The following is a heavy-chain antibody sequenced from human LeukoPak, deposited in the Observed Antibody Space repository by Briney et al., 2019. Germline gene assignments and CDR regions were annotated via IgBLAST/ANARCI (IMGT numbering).Heavy chain of an antibody. CDR3: AKGRCGDSSCWYFDA. V-gene: IGHV3-48*01. Sequence: PGGSLRLFCAASGFTFSTYSMNWVRQAPGKGLEWVSYISSSSSTIYYADSVKGRFTISRDNAKNSLYLQINSLRAEDTATYFCAKGRCGDSSCWYFDAWARGTRVTVSS. D-gene: IGHD6-13*01. CDR2: ISSSSSTI. J-gene: IGHJ4*02. CDR1: GFTFSTYS.